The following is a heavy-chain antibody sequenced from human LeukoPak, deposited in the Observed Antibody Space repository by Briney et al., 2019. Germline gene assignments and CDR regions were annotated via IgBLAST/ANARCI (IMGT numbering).Heavy chain of an antibody. CDR2: ISGSGGST. J-gene: IGHJ4*02. V-gene: IGHV3-23*01. CDR1: GFTVSSSY. D-gene: IGHD3-10*01. Sequence: PGGSLRLSCAASGFTVSSSYVTWVRQAPGKGLEWVSAISGSGGSTYYADSVKGRFTISRDNSKNTLYLQMNSLRAEDTAVYYCAKGRYGSGRYYFDYWGQGTLVTVSS. CDR3: AKGRYGSGRYYFDY.